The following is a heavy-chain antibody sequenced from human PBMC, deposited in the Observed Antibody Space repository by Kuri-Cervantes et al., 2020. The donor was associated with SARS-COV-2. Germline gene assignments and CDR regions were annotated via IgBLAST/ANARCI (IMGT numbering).Heavy chain of an antibody. J-gene: IGHJ6*02. Sequence: GESLKISCAASGFTFSSYGMHWVRQAPGKGLEWVSSISSSSSYIYYADSLKGRFTISRDNAKNSLFLQMNSLTAEDTAVYYCARYLRVGYGMDVWGQGTTVTVSS. D-gene: IGHD3-16*01. CDR1: GFTFSSYG. V-gene: IGHV3-21*01. CDR3: ARYLRVGYGMDV. CDR2: ISSSSSYI.